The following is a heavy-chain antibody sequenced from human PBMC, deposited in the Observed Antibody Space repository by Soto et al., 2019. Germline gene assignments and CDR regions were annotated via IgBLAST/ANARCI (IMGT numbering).Heavy chain of an antibody. D-gene: IGHD3-3*01. J-gene: IGHJ3*01. Sequence: QITLKESGPPLVRPTQTLTLACSLSGFSLTTSGVGVGWIRQPPGKALEFLALIYWDDDTRYRPSLRTRLTITKDTSKSLVVLTMTNVDPVDTATYYCVRFLSGFFVPRHRDAFDLWGQGTMVTVSS. CDR2: IYWDDDT. V-gene: IGHV2-5*02. CDR1: GFSLTTSGVG. CDR3: VRFLSGFFVPRHRDAFDL.